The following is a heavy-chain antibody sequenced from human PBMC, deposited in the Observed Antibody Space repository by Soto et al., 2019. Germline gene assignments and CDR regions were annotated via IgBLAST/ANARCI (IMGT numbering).Heavy chain of an antibody. Sequence: EVQLVEPGGVLVKTGGSLRFSCEASGYPFSRYSMYWFRQAPGQGLEWVSSISGSGRQIYYADSVKGRFTISRDNATKSMSLHLDSLRADDSEVYYWVRDASSYHHIWGSYCYIDFWG. CDR3: VRDASSYHHIWGSYCYIDF. D-gene: IGHD3-16*01. CDR1: GYPFSRYS. V-gene: IGHV3-21*01. CDR2: ISGSGRQI. J-gene: IGHJ4*03.